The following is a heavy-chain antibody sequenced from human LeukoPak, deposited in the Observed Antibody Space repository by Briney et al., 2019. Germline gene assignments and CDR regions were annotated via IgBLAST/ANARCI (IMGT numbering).Heavy chain of an antibody. J-gene: IGHJ4*02. CDR2: ISGSGGST. Sequence: GGSLRLSCAASGFTFSSYAMSWVRQAPGKGLEWVSAISGSGGSTYYADSVKGRFTISRDNSKNTLYLQMNSLRAEDTAVYYCARAPTPMVYAHQAFDYWGQGTLVTVSS. CDR3: ARAPTPMVYAHQAFDY. V-gene: IGHV3-23*01. D-gene: IGHD2-8*01. CDR1: GFTFSSYA.